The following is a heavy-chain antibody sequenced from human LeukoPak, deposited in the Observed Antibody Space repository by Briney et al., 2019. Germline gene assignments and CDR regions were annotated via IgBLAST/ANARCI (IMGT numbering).Heavy chain of an antibody. J-gene: IGHJ5*02. V-gene: IGHV1-69*13. D-gene: IGHD3-10*01. Sequence: SVKVSCKASGGTFSSYAISWVRQAPGQGLEWMGTIIPIFGTTNYAQKFQGRVTITADESTGTAYMELSSLRSEDTAVYYCARRESYDLNWFDPWGQGTLVTVSS. CDR1: GGTFSSYA. CDR2: IIPIFGTT. CDR3: ARRESYDLNWFDP.